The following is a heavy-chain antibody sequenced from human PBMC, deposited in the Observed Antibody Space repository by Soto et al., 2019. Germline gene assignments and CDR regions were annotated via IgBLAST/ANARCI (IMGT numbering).Heavy chain of an antibody. V-gene: IGHV3-7*02. CDR1: GFSYSSYW. CDR2: ITQAGSDK. J-gene: IGHJ6*01. Sequence: GGSLRLSCAASGFSYSSYWMSWVHQAAGKGRGWVANITQAGSDKSCVDSVKGRFTISRDNDKSSLYRQMHRLRAEDTAVYYSATDAGDYSDTSGYYPPIHGMDVWGQGTTVTVS. CDR3: ATDAGDYSDTSGYYPPIHGMDV. D-gene: IGHD3-22*01.